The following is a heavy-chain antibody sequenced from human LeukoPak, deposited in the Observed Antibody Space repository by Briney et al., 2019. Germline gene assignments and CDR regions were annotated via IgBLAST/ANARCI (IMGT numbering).Heavy chain of an antibody. CDR3: ARKYDPFDY. CDR1: GFTVSSNY. Sequence: GGSLRLSCAASGFTVSSNYMSWVRQAPWKGLEWVSSISSSSSYIYYADSVKGRFTISRDNAKNSLYLQMNSLRAEDTAVYYCARKYDPFDYWGQGTLVTVSS. CDR2: ISSSSSYI. J-gene: IGHJ4*02. D-gene: IGHD3-3*01. V-gene: IGHV3-21*01.